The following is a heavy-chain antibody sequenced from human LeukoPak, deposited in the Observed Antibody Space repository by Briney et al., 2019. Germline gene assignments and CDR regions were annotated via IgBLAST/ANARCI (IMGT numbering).Heavy chain of an antibody. V-gene: IGHV3-7*01. D-gene: IGHD3-10*01. CDR1: GFTFSRSW. CDR2: IKQDGSEK. Sequence: GGSLRLSCAASGFTFSRSWMSWVRQAPGKGLGWGAHIKQDGSEKYYVDSVKGRFTISRDNAKNSLYLQMNSLRAEDTAVYYCARGDYYSSGSYYTFDYWGQGTLVTVFS. J-gene: IGHJ4*02. CDR3: ARGDYYSSGSYYTFDY.